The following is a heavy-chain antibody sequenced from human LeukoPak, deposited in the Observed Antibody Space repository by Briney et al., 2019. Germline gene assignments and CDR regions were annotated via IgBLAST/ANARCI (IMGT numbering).Heavy chain of an antibody. V-gene: IGHV5-10-1*01. CDR3: ASYYYYDSSGPYYYGMDV. D-gene: IGHD3-22*01. CDR1: GYSFTSYW. CDR2: IDPSDSYT. J-gene: IGHJ6*02. Sequence: GESLKIPCKGSGYSFTSYWISWVRQMPGKGLEWMGRIDPSDSYTNYSPSFQGHVTISADKSISTAYLQWSSLKASDTAMYYCASYYYYDSSGPYYYGMDVWGQGTTVTVSS.